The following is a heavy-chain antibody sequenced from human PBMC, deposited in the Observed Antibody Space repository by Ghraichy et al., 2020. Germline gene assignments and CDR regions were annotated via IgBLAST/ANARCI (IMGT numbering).Heavy chain of an antibody. D-gene: IGHD6-19*01. J-gene: IGHJ3*02. Sequence: GGSLRLSCAASGFTFHSHSMNWVRQAPGKGLEWVSSISGSSYYIYYADSVKGRFTISRDNANNSLYLQMNSLRAEDTALYHCARAPLSTVAGPSVFDIWGQGTVVTVSS. CDR2: ISGSSYYI. CDR1: GFTFHSHS. CDR3: ARAPLSTVAGPSVFDI. V-gene: IGHV3-21*01.